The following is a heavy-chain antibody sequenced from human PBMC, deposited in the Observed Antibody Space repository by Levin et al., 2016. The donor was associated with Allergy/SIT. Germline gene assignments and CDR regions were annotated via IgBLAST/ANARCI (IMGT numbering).Heavy chain of an antibody. V-gene: IGHV2-5*01. CDR3: AHTNSWSSPIYTFDM. D-gene: IGHD6-6*01. Sequence: SGPTLVKPTQTLTVTCTFSGFSLYTSGVGVGWIRQPPGKALEWLAIIYWNDDEWYSPSLKSRLTVTKDTSKNQVVLTVTNVDPVDTATYYCAHTNSWSSPIYTFDMWGQGTMVTVSS. CDR2: IYWNDDE. CDR1: GFSLYTSGVG. J-gene: IGHJ3*02.